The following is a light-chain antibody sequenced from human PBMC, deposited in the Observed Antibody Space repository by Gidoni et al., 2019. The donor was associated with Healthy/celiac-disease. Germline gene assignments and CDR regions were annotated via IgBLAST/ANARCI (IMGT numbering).Light chain of an antibody. CDR3: QRRGNQPPIT. CDR1: QSVSSY. Sequence: IVLTQSPATLSLSPGERATLTCRTSQSVSSYLAWYQQNPGQAPRLLIYDASNRAAGIPARLRGGGGGTDVTLTMSSLEPEDFAGYYCQRRGNQPPITFGEGTRLEIK. J-gene: IGKJ5*01. CDR2: DAS. V-gene: IGKV3-11*01.